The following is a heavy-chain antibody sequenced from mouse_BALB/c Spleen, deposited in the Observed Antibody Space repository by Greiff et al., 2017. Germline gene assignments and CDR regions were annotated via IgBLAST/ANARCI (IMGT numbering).Heavy chain of an antibody. CDR3: ARSTGSYYFDY. V-gene: IGHV14-3*02. Sequence: EVQLQESGAELVKPGASVKLSCTASGFNIKDTYMHWVKQRPEQGLEWIGRIDPANGNTKYDPKFQGKATITADTSSNTAYLQLSTLTSEDTAVYYCARSTGSYYFDYWGQGTTLTVSS. CDR2: IDPANGNT. D-gene: IGHD4-1*01. CDR1: GFNIKDTY. J-gene: IGHJ2*01.